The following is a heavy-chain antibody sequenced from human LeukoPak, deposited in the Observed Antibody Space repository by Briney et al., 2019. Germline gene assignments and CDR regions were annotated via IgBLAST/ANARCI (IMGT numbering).Heavy chain of an antibody. Sequence: GGSLRLCCAASGFTFSSYAMHWVRQAPGKGLEYVSAISSNGGSTYYANSVKGRFTISRDNSKNTLYLQMGSLRAEDMAVYYCARGDCGGDCYSGDYWGQGTLVTVSS. V-gene: IGHV3-64*01. CDR3: ARGDCGGDCYSGDY. CDR1: GFTFSSYA. D-gene: IGHD2-21*02. CDR2: ISSNGGST. J-gene: IGHJ4*02.